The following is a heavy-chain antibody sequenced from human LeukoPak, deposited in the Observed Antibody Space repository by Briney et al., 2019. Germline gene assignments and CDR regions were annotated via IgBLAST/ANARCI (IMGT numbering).Heavy chain of an antibody. CDR3: ARVLGCSSTSRYCNYFDY. J-gene: IGHJ4*02. CDR2: ISSSSSTI. CDR1: GFTFSSYS. D-gene: IGHD2-2*01. Sequence: GGSLRLSCAASGFTFSSYSMNWVRQAPGKGLEWVSYISSSSSTIYYADSVKGRFTISRDNAKNSLYLQMNSLRAEDTAVYYCARVLGCSSTSRYCNYFDYWGQGTLVTVSS. V-gene: IGHV3-48*04.